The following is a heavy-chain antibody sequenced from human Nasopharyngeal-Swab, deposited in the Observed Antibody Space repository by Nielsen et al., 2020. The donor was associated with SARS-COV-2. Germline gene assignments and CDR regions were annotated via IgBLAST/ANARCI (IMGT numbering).Heavy chain of an antibody. CDR1: GYTFTGYY. CDR2: INPNSGGT. Sequence: ASVKVSCKASGYTFTGYYMHWVRQAPGQGLEWMGRINPNSGGTNYAQKFQGRVTMTRDTSISTAYMELSRLRSDDTAVYYCARGGDSGSYYFDYWGQGTLVTVSS. J-gene: IGHJ4*02. CDR3: ARGGDSGSYYFDY. D-gene: IGHD1-26*01. V-gene: IGHV1-2*06.